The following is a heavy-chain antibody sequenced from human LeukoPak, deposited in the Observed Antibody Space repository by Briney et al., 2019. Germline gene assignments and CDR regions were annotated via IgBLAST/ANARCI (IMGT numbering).Heavy chain of an antibody. CDR2: IYPGDSDT. D-gene: IGHD2-2*01. Sequence: GESLKISCKGSGYSFTSYWIGWVRQVPGKGLEWMGIIYPGDSDTRYSPSFQGQVTISADKSISTAYLQWSSLKASDTAMYYCASPVGVPAAMGYAFDIWGQGTMVTVSS. CDR1: GYSFTSYW. CDR3: ASPVGVPAAMGYAFDI. V-gene: IGHV5-51*01. J-gene: IGHJ3*02.